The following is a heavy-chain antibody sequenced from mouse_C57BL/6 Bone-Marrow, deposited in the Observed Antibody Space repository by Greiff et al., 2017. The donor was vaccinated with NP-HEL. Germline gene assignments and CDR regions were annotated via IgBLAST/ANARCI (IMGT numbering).Heavy chain of an antibody. J-gene: IGHJ1*03. CDR2: IHPNSGST. D-gene: IGHD2-2*01. Sequence: QVQLQQPGAELVKPGASVKLSCKASGYTFTSYWMHWVKQRPGQGLEWIGMIHPNSGSTNYNEKSKSKATLTVDKSSSTAYMQLSSLTSEDSAVYYCARDSGYYWYFDVWGTGTTVTVSS. CDR1: GYTFTSYW. CDR3: ARDSGYYWYFDV. V-gene: IGHV1-64*01.